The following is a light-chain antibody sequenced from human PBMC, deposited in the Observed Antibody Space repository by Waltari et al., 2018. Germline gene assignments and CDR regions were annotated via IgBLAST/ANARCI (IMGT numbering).Light chain of an antibody. CDR1: SSDVGAYNY. Sequence: QSALTQPRSVSGSPGQSVTISCPGTSSDVGAYNYVSWYQQPPGKAPKLLVYDVTKRPSGVPDRFSGSKADNTDSLPISGLQAADEADDHCSSYTGSHTLIFGGGTKLTV. CDR2: DVT. J-gene: IGLJ2*01. V-gene: IGLV2-11*01. CDR3: SSYTGSHTLI.